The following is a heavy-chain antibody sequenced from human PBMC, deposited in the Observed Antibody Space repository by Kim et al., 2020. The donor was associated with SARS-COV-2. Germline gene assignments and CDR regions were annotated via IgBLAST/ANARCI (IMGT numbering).Heavy chain of an antibody. J-gene: IGHJ4*02. V-gene: IGHV3-15*01. CDR2: IKSKTDGGTT. CDR3: ILELRTLELRDFDY. D-gene: IGHD3-10*01. Sequence: GGSLRLSCAASGFTFSNAWMSWVRQAPGKGLEWVGRIKSKTDGGTTDYAAPVKGRFTISRDDSKNTLYLQMNSLKTEDTAVYYCILELRTLELRDFDYWGQGTLVTVSS. CDR1: GFTFSNAW.